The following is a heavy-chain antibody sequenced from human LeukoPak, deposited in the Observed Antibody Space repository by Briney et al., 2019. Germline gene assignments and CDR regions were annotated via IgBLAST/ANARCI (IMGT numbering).Heavy chain of an antibody. CDR3: TKAKTSENWVFFDY. V-gene: IGHV3-30*18. Sequence: PAGSLTLSCAASGFTFSSYGMHWVRQAPGKGLEWVAVISYDGSNKYYADSVKGRFIISRDNSKNTLYLRMNSLGAEDTAVYYCTKAKTSENWVFFDYWGQGNPVTVSS. CDR2: ISYDGSNK. J-gene: IGHJ4*02. D-gene: IGHD7-27*01. CDR1: GFTFSSYG.